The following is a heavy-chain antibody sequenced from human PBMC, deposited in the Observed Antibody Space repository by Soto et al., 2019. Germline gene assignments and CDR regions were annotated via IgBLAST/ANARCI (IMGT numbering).Heavy chain of an antibody. CDR1: GFTFRSYA. CDR2: ISDSDGST. Sequence: GGSLRLSCAASGFTFRSYAMSWVRQAPGKGLEWVSGISDSDGSTYYADSVKGRFTISRDDSKNTLYLQMNSLRAEDTAVFYCARSRNTPFDYWGQGTLVTVAS. D-gene: IGHD5-18*01. J-gene: IGHJ4*02. V-gene: IGHV3-23*01. CDR3: ARSRNTPFDY.